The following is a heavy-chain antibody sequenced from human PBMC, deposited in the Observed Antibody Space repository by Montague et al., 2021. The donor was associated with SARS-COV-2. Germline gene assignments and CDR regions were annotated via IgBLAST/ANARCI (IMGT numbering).Heavy chain of an antibody. Sequence: SLRLSCAASGFTFSSYDMHWVRQATGKGLEWVSSIGTAGDTYYPGSVKGRSTISRENAKNSLYLQMNSLRAGDTAVYYCATGYSSVWSHQYYFDYWGQGTLVTVSS. D-gene: IGHD6-19*01. J-gene: IGHJ4*02. CDR1: GFTFSSYD. CDR2: IGTAGDT. V-gene: IGHV3-13*04. CDR3: ATGYSSVWSHQYYFDY.